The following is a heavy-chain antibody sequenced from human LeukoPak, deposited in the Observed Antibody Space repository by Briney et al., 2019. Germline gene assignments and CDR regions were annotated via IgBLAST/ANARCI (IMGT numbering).Heavy chain of an antibody. Sequence: SQTLSLTCTVSGGSISSGDYYWSWIRQPPGKGLEWIGYIYYSGSTHYNPSLKSRVTISVDTSKNQFSLKLSSVTAADTAVYYCAMGITMVRGLEYWGQGTLVTVSS. V-gene: IGHV4-30-4*01. D-gene: IGHD3-10*01. CDR2: IYYSGST. CDR3: AMGITMVRGLEY. J-gene: IGHJ4*02. CDR1: GGSISSGDYY.